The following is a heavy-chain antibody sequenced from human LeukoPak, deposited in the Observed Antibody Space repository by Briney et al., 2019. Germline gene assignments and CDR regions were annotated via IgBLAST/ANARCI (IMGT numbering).Heavy chain of an antibody. V-gene: IGHV3-11*03. J-gene: IGHJ5*02. Sequence: GRSLRLSCAASGFTFSDYDMSWIRQAPGKGLEWVSYISGTSSHTNYTDSVKGRFTISRDNAKNSLFLQMNSLRAEDTAVYYCARHRYYYDSSGYYYQPWGQGTLVTVSS. D-gene: IGHD3-22*01. CDR2: ISGTSSHT. CDR1: GFTFSDYD. CDR3: ARHRYYYDSSGYYYQP.